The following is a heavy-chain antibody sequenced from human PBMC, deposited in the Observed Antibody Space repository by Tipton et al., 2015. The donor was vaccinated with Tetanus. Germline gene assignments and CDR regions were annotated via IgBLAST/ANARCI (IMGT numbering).Heavy chain of an antibody. CDR1: GFTFSSYA. V-gene: IGHV3-30-3*01. D-gene: IGHD3-22*01. Sequence: SLRLSCAASGFTFSSYAMHWVRQAPGKGLEWVAVISYDGSNKYYADSVKGRFTISRDNSKNTLYLQMNSLAAEDTAVYYCVNYHHDGNTSGFFDYWGHGPLVTVSS. J-gene: IGHJ4*01. CDR3: VNYHHDGNTSGFFDY. CDR2: ISYDGSNK.